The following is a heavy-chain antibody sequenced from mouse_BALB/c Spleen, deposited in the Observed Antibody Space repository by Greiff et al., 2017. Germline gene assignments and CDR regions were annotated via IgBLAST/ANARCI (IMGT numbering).Heavy chain of an antibody. Sequence: QVQLKQPGAELVKPGASVKLSCKASGYTFTSYYMYWVKQRPGQGLEWIGGINPSNGGTNFNEKFKSKATLTVDKSSSTAYMQLSSLTSEDSAVYYCTRGGYGYFDVWGAGTTVTVSA. J-gene: IGHJ1*01. CDR3: TRGGYGYFDV. CDR2: INPSNGGT. CDR1: GYTFTSYY. V-gene: IGHV1S81*02.